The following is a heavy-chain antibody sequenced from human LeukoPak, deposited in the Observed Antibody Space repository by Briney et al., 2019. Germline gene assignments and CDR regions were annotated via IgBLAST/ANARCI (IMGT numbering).Heavy chain of an antibody. V-gene: IGHV3-43*02. D-gene: IGHD3-10*01. Sequence: GRSLRLSCAASGCNVAAYAMYWVRQPPGKSLEWVSLISGDSDNKYSAASVKGRFAISRDNSKNSLYLQMNSLTTEDTAFYYCAIAYESGSFYRAFAYWGQGALVTVSS. J-gene: IGHJ4*02. CDR1: GCNVAAYA. CDR3: AIAYESGSFYRAFAY. CDR2: ISGDSDNK.